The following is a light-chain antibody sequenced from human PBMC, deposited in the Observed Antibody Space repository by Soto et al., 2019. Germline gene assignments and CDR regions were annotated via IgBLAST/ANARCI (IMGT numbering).Light chain of an antibody. CDR1: SSDVGGYNY. J-gene: IGLJ1*01. V-gene: IGLV2-14*03. CDR3: SSYTTSNTRQIV. CDR2: DVS. Sequence: QSALTQPDAVSGSPGQWIXISCTGKSSDVGGYNYVSWYQHHPGKAPKLIIFDVSNRPSGVSNPFSGSKSGNTASLTISGLQPEDEADYYCSSYTTSNTRQIVFGTGTKVTVL.